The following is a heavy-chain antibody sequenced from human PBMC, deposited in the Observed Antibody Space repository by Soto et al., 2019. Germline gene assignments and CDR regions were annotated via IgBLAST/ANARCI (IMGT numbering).Heavy chain of an antibody. CDR1: GGSISSYY. V-gene: IGHV4-59*01. D-gene: IGHD3-22*01. CDR3: ARVVSSGYLLCFEI. Sequence: PSETLSLTCTVSGGSISSYYWSWIRQPPGKGLEWIGYIYYSGSTNYNPSLKSRVTISVDTSKNQFSLKLSSVTAADTAVYYCARVVSSGYLLCFEIWGQGTMVTVSS. CDR2: IYYSGST. J-gene: IGHJ3*02.